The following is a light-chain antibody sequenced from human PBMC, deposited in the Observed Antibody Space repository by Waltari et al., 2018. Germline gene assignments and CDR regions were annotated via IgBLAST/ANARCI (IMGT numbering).Light chain of an antibody. J-gene: IGKJ4*01. V-gene: IGKV3-11*01. CDR1: QSVSSY. CDR2: DAS. Sequence: EIVLTQSPATLSLSPGERAPLSCRSSQSVSSYLAWYQQNPGEAPRLLLYDASNRATGIPARFSGSGSGTDFTLTISSLEPEDFAVYYCQQRSNWLTFGGGTKVEIK. CDR3: QQRSNWLT.